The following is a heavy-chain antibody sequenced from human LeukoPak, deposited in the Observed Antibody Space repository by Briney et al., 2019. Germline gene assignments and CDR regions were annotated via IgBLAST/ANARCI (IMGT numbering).Heavy chain of an antibody. D-gene: IGHD3-10*01. V-gene: IGHV3-48*01. Sequence: GGSLRLSCAASGFTLSSYSMNWVRQAPGKGLEWVSYISSSSTTIHYADSVKGRFTISRDNAKNSVYLQMNSLRAEDTAVYYCARDQYGSGDGYYMDVWGKGTTVTISS. CDR3: ARDQYGSGDGYYMDV. CDR1: GFTLSSYS. CDR2: ISSSSTTI. J-gene: IGHJ6*03.